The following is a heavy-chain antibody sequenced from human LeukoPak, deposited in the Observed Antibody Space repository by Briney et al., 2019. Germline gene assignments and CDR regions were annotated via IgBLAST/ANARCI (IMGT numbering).Heavy chain of an antibody. CDR1: GFTFSSYS. D-gene: IGHD3-10*01. Sequence: GGSLRLSCAASGFTFSSYSMNWVRQAPGKGLEWVSSISSSSSYIYYADSVKGRFTFSRDNAKNSLYLQMNSLRAEDTAVYYCARDRVTMVRGVIIPNDYWGQGTLVTVSS. CDR2: ISSSSSYI. CDR3: ARDRVTMVRGVIIPNDY. V-gene: IGHV3-21*01. J-gene: IGHJ4*02.